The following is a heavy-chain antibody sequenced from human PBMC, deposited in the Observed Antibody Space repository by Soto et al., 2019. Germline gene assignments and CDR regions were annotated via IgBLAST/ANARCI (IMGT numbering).Heavy chain of an antibody. V-gene: IGHV4-59*01. CDR1: GASISTYY. CDR3: ARGGSEGGLDV. CDR2: LYYSGNT. D-gene: IGHD3-10*01. Sequence: QMQLQESGPGVVKPSETLSLTCTVSGASISTYYWTWIRQAPGKGLEWIGYLYYSGNTNYNPSLKSRVTMSVDTSTNPFYLTLTSATAADTAVYFCARGGSEGGLDVWGQGTTVAVSS. J-gene: IGHJ6*02.